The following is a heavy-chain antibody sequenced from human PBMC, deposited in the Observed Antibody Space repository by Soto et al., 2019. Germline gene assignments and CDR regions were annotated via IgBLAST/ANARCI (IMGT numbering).Heavy chain of an antibody. D-gene: IGHD5-12*01. CDR3: ARGERGYSGYDPDYYYYYGMDV. CDR1: VGTFSSYA. Sequence: SVKVSCKASVGTFSSYAISWVRQAPGQGLEWMGGIIPIFGTANYAQKFQGRVTITADESTSTAYMELSSLRSEDTAVYYCARGERGYSGYDPDYYYYYGMDVWGQGTTVTVSS. V-gene: IGHV1-69*13. CDR2: IIPIFGTA. J-gene: IGHJ6*02.